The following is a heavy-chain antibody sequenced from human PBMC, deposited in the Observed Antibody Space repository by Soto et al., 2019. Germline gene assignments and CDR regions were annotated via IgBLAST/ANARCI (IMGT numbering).Heavy chain of an antibody. D-gene: IGHD6-13*01. CDR3: ARVTSQQLVRDYFDY. V-gene: IGHV4-34*01. Sequence: SETLSLTCAVYGGSFSGYYWSWIRQPPGKGLEWIGEINHSGSTNYNPSLKSRVTISVDTSKNQFSLKLSSVTAADTAVYYCARVTSQQLVRDYFDYWGQGTLVTVSS. CDR1: GGSFSGYY. CDR2: INHSGST. J-gene: IGHJ4*02.